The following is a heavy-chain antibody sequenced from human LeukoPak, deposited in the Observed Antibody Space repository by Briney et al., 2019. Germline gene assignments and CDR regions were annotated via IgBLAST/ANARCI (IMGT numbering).Heavy chain of an antibody. Sequence: EGSLRLSCAASGFTFSSYAMSWVRQAPGKGLEWVSAISGSGGSTYYADSVKGRFTISRDNSKNTLYLQMNSLRAEDTAVYYCAKIVTSSGKFDYWGQGTLVTVSS. J-gene: IGHJ4*02. V-gene: IGHV3-23*01. CDR2: ISGSGGST. D-gene: IGHD3-22*01. CDR1: GFTFSSYA. CDR3: AKIVTSSGKFDY.